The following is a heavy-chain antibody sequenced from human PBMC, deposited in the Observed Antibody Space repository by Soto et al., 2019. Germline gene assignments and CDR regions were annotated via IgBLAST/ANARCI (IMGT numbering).Heavy chain of an antibody. CDR3: ARGRGLSYDYIWGSYRPNDY. Sequence: GASVKVSCKASGYTFTSYDINWVRQATGQGLEWMGWMNPNSGNTGYAQKFQGRVTMTRNTSISTAYMELSSPRSEDTAVYYCARGRGLSYDYIWGSYRPNDYWGQGTLVTVSS. J-gene: IGHJ4*02. CDR1: GYTFTSYD. D-gene: IGHD3-16*02. CDR2: MNPNSGNT. V-gene: IGHV1-8*01.